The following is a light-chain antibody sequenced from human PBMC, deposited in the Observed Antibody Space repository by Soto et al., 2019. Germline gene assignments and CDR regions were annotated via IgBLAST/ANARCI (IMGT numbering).Light chain of an antibody. CDR2: GTF. CDR1: QSVSTNY. V-gene: IGKV3-20*01. Sequence: ETVLTQSPGTLSLSPGERASLSCRASQSVSTNYLAWYQQKPGQAPRLLIYGTFNRATGIPARFSGSGSGTDFTLTISRLEPGDFAVYYCLQYGSSVWTFGQGTKVEIK. J-gene: IGKJ1*01. CDR3: LQYGSSVWT.